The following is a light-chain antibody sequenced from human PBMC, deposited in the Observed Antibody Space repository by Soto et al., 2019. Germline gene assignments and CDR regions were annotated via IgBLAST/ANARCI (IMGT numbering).Light chain of an antibody. J-gene: IGLJ2*01. CDR3: SSYTSSTTPYVI. CDR2: DVN. V-gene: IGLV2-14*01. CDR1: SSDIGAYNY. Sequence: QSALTQPASVSGSPGQSITIFCTGTSSDIGAYNYVSWYQQHPGKAPKLMLYDVNDWPSGVSNRFSGSKSGNTASLTISGLQAEDEADYYCSSYTSSTTPYVIFGGGTKLTVL.